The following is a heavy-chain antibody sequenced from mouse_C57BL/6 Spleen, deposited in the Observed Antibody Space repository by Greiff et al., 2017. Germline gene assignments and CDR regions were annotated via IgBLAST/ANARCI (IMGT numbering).Heavy chain of an antibody. CDR1: GYTFTSYW. Sequence: QVQLQQPGAELVRPGSSVKLSCKASGYTFTSYWMDWVKQRPGQGLEWIGNIYPSDSETHYNQKFKDKATLTVAKSSSTSYMQLSSLTSEDSAVYYSARLGRNYYAMDYWGQGTSVTVSS. V-gene: IGHV1-61*01. CDR2: IYPSDSET. J-gene: IGHJ4*01. D-gene: IGHD4-1*01. CDR3: ARLGRNYYAMDY.